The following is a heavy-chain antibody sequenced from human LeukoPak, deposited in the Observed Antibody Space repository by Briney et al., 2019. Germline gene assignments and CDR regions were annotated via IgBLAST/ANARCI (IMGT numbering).Heavy chain of an antibody. V-gene: IGHV4-59*01. CDR1: GGSISTYY. CDR2: IYYSGAT. D-gene: IGHD6-13*01. J-gene: IGHJ4*02. CDR3: ARGVYIAAAQYGF. Sequence: SETLFLTCTVSGGSISTYYWNWIRQPPGKGLEWIGYIYYSGATNYNPSLKSRVTISVDTSKNQFSLKLSSVTAADTAVYYCARGVYIAAAQYGFWGQGTLVTVSS.